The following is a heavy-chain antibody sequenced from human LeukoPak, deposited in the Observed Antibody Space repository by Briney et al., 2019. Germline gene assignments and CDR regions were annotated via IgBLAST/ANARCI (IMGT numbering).Heavy chain of an antibody. D-gene: IGHD3-22*01. Sequence: GGSLRLSCAASGFTFNKYWMHWVRQVPGKGLVWVSCINGDGTTTSYADSVKGGFTMSRDNAKNTLYLQMSGLRVEDTAVYYCATGNYYDSRGYYTFGHWGQGTLVTVSS. CDR1: GFTFNKYW. CDR2: INGDGTTT. V-gene: IGHV3-74*01. CDR3: ATGNYYDSRGYYTFGH. J-gene: IGHJ4*02.